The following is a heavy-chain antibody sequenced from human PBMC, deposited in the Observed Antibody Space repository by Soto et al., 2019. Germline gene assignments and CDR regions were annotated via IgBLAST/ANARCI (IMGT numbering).Heavy chain of an antibody. V-gene: IGHV3-11*06. D-gene: IGHD2-21*02. J-gene: IGHJ5*02. CDR3: ARDRCNSDGCYSWLDP. Sequence: GGSLRLSCAGSGFTFGDSYMSWIRQAPGKGLEWLSYISPGSRYPAYADSVKGRFTISRDNAKRSLYLQMMSLTAEDTAIYYCARDRCNSDGCYSWLDPWGQGTLVTVSS. CDR1: GFTFGDSY. CDR2: ISPGSRYP.